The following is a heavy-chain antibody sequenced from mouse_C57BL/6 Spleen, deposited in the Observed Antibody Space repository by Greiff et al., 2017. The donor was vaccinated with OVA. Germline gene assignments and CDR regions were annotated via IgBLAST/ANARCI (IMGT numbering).Heavy chain of an antibody. J-gene: IGHJ1*03. D-gene: IGHD2-4*01. V-gene: IGHV1-39*01. Sequence: VHVKQSGPELVKPGASVKISCKASGYSFTDYNMNWVKQSNGKSLEWIGVINPNYGTTSYNQKFKGKATLTVDQSSSTAYMQLNSLTSEDSAVYYCAGLYYDYDWYFDVWGTGTTVTVSS. CDR1: GYSFTDYN. CDR2: INPNYGTT. CDR3: AGLYYDYDWYFDV.